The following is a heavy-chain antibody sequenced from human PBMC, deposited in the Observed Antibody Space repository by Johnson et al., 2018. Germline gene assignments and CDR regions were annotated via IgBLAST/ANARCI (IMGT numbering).Heavy chain of an antibody. CDR1: GGSISTSNW. V-gene: IGHV4-4*02. CDR3: ARPTDDYKRPRDAFAI. D-gene: IGHD5-24*01. J-gene: IGHJ3*02. Sequence: QVQLQESGPGLVKPSGTLSLTCAVSGGSISTSNWWSWVRQPPGKGLEWIGEIYHSGSTNYNPSRKSRVTISVDKSKNQFSLKLRSGTAADTAVYYRARPTDDYKRPRDAFAIWGQGTMVTVSS. CDR2: IYHSGST.